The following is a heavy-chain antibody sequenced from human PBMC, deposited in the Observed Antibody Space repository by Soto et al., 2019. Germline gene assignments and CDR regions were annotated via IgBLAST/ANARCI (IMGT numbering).Heavy chain of an antibody. Sequence: PGGSLRLSCTASGFTFSNYAMSWVRQAPGKGLEWVSAITRTDSTYYADSVKGRFTISRDNSRDTLYLQMNSLGAEDAALYYCAKALVGEVGDNDYWGQGTLVTVSS. J-gene: IGHJ4*02. CDR2: ITRTDST. D-gene: IGHD1-26*01. CDR1: GFTFSNYA. CDR3: AKALVGEVGDNDY. V-gene: IGHV3-23*01.